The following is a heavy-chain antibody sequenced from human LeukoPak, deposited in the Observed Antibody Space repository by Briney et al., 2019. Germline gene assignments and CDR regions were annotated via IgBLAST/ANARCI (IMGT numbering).Heavy chain of an antibody. CDR1: GFTFSSYA. V-gene: IGHV3-23*01. Sequence: GGSLRLSCAASGFTFSSYAMSWVHQAPGKGLEWVSAISGSGGSTYYADSVKGRFTISRDNSKNTLYLQMNSLRAVDTAVYYCAKGPHYSSSWYYFDYWGQGTLVTVSS. J-gene: IGHJ4*02. CDR3: AKGPHYSSSWYYFDY. CDR2: ISGSGGST. D-gene: IGHD6-13*01.